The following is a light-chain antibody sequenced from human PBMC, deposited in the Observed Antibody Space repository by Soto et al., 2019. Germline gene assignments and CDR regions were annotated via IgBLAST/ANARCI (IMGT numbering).Light chain of an antibody. J-gene: IGLJ2*01. V-gene: IGLV7-43*01. CDR1: TGAVTSDYY. CDR2: GTT. CDR3: LLYYGGAWV. Sequence: QTVVTQEPSLTVSPGGTVTLTCASRTGAVTSDYYANWFQQKPGQPPRALMYGTTSKHSWTPSRFSGSLLGGRVALTLSGVQPEDEAEYYCLLYYGGAWVFGGGTKVTVL.